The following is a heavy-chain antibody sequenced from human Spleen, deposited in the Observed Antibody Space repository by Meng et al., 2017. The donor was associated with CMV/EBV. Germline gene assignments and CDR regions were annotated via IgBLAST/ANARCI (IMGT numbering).Heavy chain of an antibody. CDR1: GFTFSSYA. V-gene: IGHV3-23*01. CDR3: AKTYCGSTTCYAFDY. D-gene: IGHD2-2*01. CDR2: IIGSGDST. J-gene: IGHJ4*02. Sequence: SGFTFSSYAMSWVRQAPGKGLEWVSAIIGSGDSTYYADSVKVRFTISRDNSRKMLYLQMNSLRVEDTAVYFCAKTYCGSTTCYAFDYWGQGTLVTVSS.